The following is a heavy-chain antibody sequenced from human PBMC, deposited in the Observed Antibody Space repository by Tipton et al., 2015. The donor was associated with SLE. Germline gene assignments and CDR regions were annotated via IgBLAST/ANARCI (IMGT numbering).Heavy chain of an antibody. Sequence: SLRLSCAASGFTFSSYWMHWVRQAPGKGLVWVSRINSDGSSTSYADSVKGRFTISRDNAKNTLYLQMNSLRAEDTAVYYCARGLQGAGPDGDYWGQGTLVTVSS. CDR3: ARGLQGAGPDGDY. V-gene: IGHV3-74*01. CDR1: GFTFSSYW. CDR2: INSDGSST. J-gene: IGHJ4*02. D-gene: IGHD2-15*01.